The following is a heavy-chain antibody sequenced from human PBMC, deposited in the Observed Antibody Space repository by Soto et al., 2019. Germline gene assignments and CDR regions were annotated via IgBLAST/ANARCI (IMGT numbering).Heavy chain of an antibody. J-gene: IGHJ4*02. CDR1: GFTFSNHL. CDR2: FAGNFVTL. Sequence: EVQLLESGGGLVQPGGSLTLSCAASGFTFSNHLIHWVRQAPGEGLEWVSGFAGNFVTLLYADSMKGRFTISRDNSKNTSDLQMNNLRAEDTAIYYCVREGRLGVEGFDVWGQGRLVTVSS. CDR3: VREGRLGVEGFDV. D-gene: IGHD1-26*01. V-gene: IGHV3-23*01.